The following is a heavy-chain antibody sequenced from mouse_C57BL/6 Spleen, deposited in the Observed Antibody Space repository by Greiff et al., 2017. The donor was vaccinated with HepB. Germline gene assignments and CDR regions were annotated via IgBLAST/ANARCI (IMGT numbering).Heavy chain of an antibody. CDR2: ISSGGDYI. V-gene: IGHV5-9-1*02. J-gene: IGHJ1*03. CDR1: GFTFSSYA. Sequence: EVKVVESGEGLVKPGGSLKLSCAASGFTFSSYAMSWVRQTPEKRLEWVAYISSGGDYIYYADTVKGRFTISRDNARNTLYLQMSSLKSEDTAMYYCTRPITTVVHWYFDVWGTGTTVTVSS. CDR3: TRPITTVVHWYFDV. D-gene: IGHD1-1*01.